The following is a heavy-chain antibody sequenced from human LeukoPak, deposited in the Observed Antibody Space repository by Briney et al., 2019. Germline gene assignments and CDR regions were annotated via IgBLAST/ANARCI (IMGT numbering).Heavy chain of an antibody. CDR3: ARVVVAATPGYYYYMDV. CDR2: ISSSSSTI. CDR1: GFTFSSYE. J-gene: IGHJ6*03. D-gene: IGHD2-15*01. V-gene: IGHV3-48*03. Sequence: PGGSLRLSCAASGFTFSSYEMNWVRQAPGKGLEWVSYISSSSSTIYYADSVKGRFTISRDNAKNSLYLQMNSLRAEDTAVYYCARVVVAATPGYYYYMDVWGKGTTVTVSS.